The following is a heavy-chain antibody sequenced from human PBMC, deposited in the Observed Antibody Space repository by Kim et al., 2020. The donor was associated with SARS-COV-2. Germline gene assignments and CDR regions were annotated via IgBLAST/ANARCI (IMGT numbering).Heavy chain of an antibody. J-gene: IGHJ5*02. V-gene: IGHV4-59*01. D-gene: IGHD1-26*01. Sequence: SETLSLTFIFSFFSIIIYYFTFILHPPFNILYFILYFYHTFNTNYNPSLLFLFTISLYTSEKQFSLTLTSVTAADTAVYYCASSGVGAVGWFDPWGRGTLVTVS. CDR3: ASSGVGAVGWFDP. CDR2: FYHTFNT. CDR1: FFSIIIYY.